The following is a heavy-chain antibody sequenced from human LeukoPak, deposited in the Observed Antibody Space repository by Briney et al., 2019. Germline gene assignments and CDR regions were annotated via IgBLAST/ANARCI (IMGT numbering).Heavy chain of an antibody. CDR1: GFTFKNAW. CDR3: ARETTVTTTSSFDY. V-gene: IGHV3-30*03. J-gene: IGHJ4*02. D-gene: IGHD4-17*01. Sequence: GGSLRLSCAASGFTFKNAWMNWVRQAPGKGLEWEAVISYDGSNKYYADSVKGRFTISRDNSESTLFLQMNSLRAEDTAVYYCARETTVTTTSSFDYWGQGTLVTVSS. CDR2: ISYDGSNK.